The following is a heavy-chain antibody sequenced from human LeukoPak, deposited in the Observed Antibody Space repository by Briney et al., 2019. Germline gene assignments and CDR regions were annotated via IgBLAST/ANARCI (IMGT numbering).Heavy chain of an antibody. J-gene: IGHJ4*02. CDR2: ISSSSSTI. CDR3: ARGTKVVFDY. CDR1: XSTXSSXS. D-gene: IGHD2-2*01. V-gene: IGHV3-48*04. Sequence: XLXCAASXSTXSSXSMNWVRQAPGXGLEWVSYISSSSSTIYYADSVKGRFTISRDNAKNSLYLQMNSLRAEDTAVYYCARGTKVVFDYWGQGTLVTVSS.